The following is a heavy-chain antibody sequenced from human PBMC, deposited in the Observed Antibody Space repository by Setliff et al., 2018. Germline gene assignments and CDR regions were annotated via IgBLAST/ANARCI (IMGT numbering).Heavy chain of an antibody. D-gene: IGHD1-26*01. Sequence: QAGGSLRLSCAASGFSFSSYSMHWVRQAPGKGLEWVAVISYDGSKKYHADSVKGRFTIPRDNSKNTLYLQMNSLRAEDTAICYCARDWGSYSTRPFWGQETMVTVSS. J-gene: IGHJ3*01. V-gene: IGHV3-30-3*01. CDR2: ISYDGSKK. CDR3: ARDWGSYSTRPF. CDR1: GFSFSSYS.